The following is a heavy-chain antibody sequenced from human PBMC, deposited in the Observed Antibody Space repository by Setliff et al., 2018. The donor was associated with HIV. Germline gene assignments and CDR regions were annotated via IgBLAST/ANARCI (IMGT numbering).Heavy chain of an antibody. CDR3: ARGVTHPPPFGAFDI. V-gene: IGHV4-59*01. D-gene: IGHD5-18*01. J-gene: IGHJ3*02. Sequence: PSETLSLTCTVSGGSISTYYWSWIRQSPGKGLEWIGYIYYSGSTKYNPSLKSRLTISVDTSKNQFSLKLRSVTAADTAFYYCARGVTHPPPFGAFDIWGLGTLVTV. CDR2: IYYSGST. CDR1: GGSISTYY.